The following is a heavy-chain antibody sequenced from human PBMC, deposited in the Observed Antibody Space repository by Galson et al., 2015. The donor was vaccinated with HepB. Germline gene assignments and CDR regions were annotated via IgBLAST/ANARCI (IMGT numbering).Heavy chain of an antibody. CDR2: IKEDGSVK. CDR1: GFTFSSYW. D-gene: IGHD2-21*01. Sequence: LRLSCAASGFTFSSYWMTWVRQAPGKGLEWVANIKEDGSVKYHVDSVQGRFTISRDNAKNSLYLQMNSLRAEDTAVYYCARGPRAGAYYFDYWGQGTLVTASS. CDR3: ARGPRAGAYYFDY. V-gene: IGHV3-7*03. J-gene: IGHJ4*02.